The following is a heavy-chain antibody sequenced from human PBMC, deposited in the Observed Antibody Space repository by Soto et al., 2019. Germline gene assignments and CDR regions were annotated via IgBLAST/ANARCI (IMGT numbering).Heavy chain of an antibody. CDR3: AHSVGLTKFDP. D-gene: IGHD7-27*01. CDR2: IFWNDDE. V-gene: IGHV2-5*01. CDR1: GFSLTTSGVG. J-gene: IGHJ5*02. Sequence: SGPKLVNPTQTLTKTCTFWGFSLTTSGVGVGWIRQPPGKALEWLALIFWNDDERYSPSLNSRLTITKDTSKNQVVLTMTNMDPVDTATYYCAHSVGLTKFDPWGQGTLVTVSS.